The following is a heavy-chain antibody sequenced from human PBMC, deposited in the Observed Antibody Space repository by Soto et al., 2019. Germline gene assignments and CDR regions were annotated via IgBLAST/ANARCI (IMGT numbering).Heavy chain of an antibody. J-gene: IGHJ4*02. Sequence: SETLSLTCTVSGGSISSYYWSWIRQPPGKGLEWIGYIYYSGSTNYNPSLKSRVTISVDTSKNQFSLKLSSVTAADTAVYYCARHHILTGAFPDYWGQGTLVTVSS. CDR1: GGSISSYY. D-gene: IGHD3-9*01. CDR2: IYYSGST. CDR3: ARHHILTGAFPDY. V-gene: IGHV4-59*08.